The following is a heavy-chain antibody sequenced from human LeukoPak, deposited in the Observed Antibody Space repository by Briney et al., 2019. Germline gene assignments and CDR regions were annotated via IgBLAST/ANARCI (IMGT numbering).Heavy chain of an antibody. CDR2: IYHSGST. D-gene: IGHD6-13*01. V-gene: IGHV4-30-2*01. CDR3: ARHGIVDSSRKYYFDY. CDR1: GGSISSGGYY. J-gene: IGHJ4*02. Sequence: SETLSLTCTVSGGSISSGGYYWSWIRQPPGKGLEWIGYIYHSGSTYYNPSLKSRVTISVDRSKNQFFLKLSSVTAADTAVYYCARHGIVDSSRKYYFDYWGQGTLVTVSS.